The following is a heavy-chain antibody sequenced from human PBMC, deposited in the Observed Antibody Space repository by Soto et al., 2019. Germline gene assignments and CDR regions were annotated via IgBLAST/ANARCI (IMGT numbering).Heavy chain of an antibody. V-gene: IGHV1-3*01. CDR1: GYTFTSYA. Sequence: QVQLVQSGAEVKKPGASVKVSCKASGYTFTSYAMHWVRQAPGQRLEWMGWINAGNGNTKYSQKFQGRVTITRDTSASTAYMELSSLRSEDTAVYYCARDLTLHRRSSSSGLYWYFDLWGRGTLVTVSS. CDR2: INAGNGNT. D-gene: IGHD6-6*01. J-gene: IGHJ2*01. CDR3: ARDLTLHRRSSSSGLYWYFDL.